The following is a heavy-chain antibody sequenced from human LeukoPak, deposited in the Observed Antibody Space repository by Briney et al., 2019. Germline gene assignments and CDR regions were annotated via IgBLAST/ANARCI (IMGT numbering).Heavy chain of an antibody. Sequence: GGSLRSSCAAPGFTFSSYWMAWVRKAPGKGLEGVSGINGNGGRTGYADSVKGRFTITRDNAKSSLYLQMDSLRAEDTALYFCARLFNAGLGAPLDYGGQGTLVTVSS. V-gene: IGHV3-20*04. CDR2: INGNGGRT. D-gene: IGHD1-26*01. CDR1: GFTFSSYW. CDR3: ARLFNAGLGAPLDY. J-gene: IGHJ4*02.